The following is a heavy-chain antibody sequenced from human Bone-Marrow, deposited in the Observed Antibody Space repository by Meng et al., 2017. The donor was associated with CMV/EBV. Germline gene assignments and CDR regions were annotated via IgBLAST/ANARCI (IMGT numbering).Heavy chain of an antibody. J-gene: IGHJ4*02. Sequence: GESLKISCAASGFTFSSYAMSWVRQAPGKGLEWVSVIYSGGSSTYYADSVKGRFTISRDNSKNTLYLQMNSLRAEDTAVYYCAKVRDYYFDYWGQGTLVTVSS. CDR1: GFTFSSYA. CDR2: IYSGGSST. CDR3: AKVRDYYFDY. V-gene: IGHV3-23*03.